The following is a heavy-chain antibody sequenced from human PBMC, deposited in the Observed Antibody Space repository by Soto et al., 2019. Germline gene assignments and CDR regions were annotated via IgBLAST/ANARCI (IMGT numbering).Heavy chain of an antibody. CDR1: GYTFTSYD. D-gene: IGHD3-16*02. J-gene: IGHJ6*03. CDR2: MNPNSGNT. Sequence: QVQLVQSGAEVKKPGASVKVSCKASGYTFTSYDINWVRQATGQGLEWMGWMNPNSGNTGFAQKFQGRVTMTSNTSISTAYMELSSLTSEDTAMYYCARGTGARNDGYIWGGYRYYMDVWGKGTTVTVSS. CDR3: ARGTGARNDGYIWGGYRYYMDV. V-gene: IGHV1-8*01.